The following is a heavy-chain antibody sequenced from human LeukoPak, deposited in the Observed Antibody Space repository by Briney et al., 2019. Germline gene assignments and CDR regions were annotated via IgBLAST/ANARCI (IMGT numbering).Heavy chain of an antibody. V-gene: IGHV5-51*01. Sequence: GESLKISCQVSGYIFTHYWIGWVRQMPGNGLESMGIIYPADSDTTYSPSFQGQVTISADKSISTVYLQWSSLKASDTAMYYCARPFDSGSYGFDIWGQGTMVTVSS. J-gene: IGHJ3*02. CDR1: GYIFTHYW. CDR3: ARPFDSGSYGFDI. D-gene: IGHD3-10*01. CDR2: IYPADSDT.